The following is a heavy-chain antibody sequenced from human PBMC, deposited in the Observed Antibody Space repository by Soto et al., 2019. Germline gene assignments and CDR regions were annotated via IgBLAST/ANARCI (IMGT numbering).Heavy chain of an antibody. V-gene: IGHV1-69*01. CDR3: ASGYITMVRGVIQHYYYYGMDV. Sequence: QVPLVQSGAEVKKPGSSVKVSCKASGGTFSSYAISWVRQAPGQGLEWMGGIIPIFGTANYAQKFQGRVTITADESTSTAYMELSSLRSEDTAVYYCASGYITMVRGVIQHYYYYGMDVWGQGTTVTVSS. J-gene: IGHJ6*02. CDR1: GGTFSSYA. CDR2: IIPIFGTA. D-gene: IGHD3-10*01.